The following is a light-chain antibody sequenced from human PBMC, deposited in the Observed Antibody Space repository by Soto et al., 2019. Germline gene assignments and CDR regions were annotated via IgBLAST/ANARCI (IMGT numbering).Light chain of an antibody. V-gene: IGKV1-5*03. Sequence: DNERSQSPSTLSGSVRDIVTITCRASQTISSWLAWYQQKPGKAPKLLIYKASTLKSGVPSRFSGSGSGTAFTLTISCLQPDDFATYNCQPYNSYSEAFGQGTQVDIK. CDR2: KAS. CDR1: QTISSW. CDR3: QPYNSYSEA. J-gene: IGKJ1*01.